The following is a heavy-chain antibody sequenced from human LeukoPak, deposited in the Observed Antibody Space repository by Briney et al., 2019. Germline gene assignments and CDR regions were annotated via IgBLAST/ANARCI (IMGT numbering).Heavy chain of an antibody. CDR1: GASVSTNNW. J-gene: IGHJ4*02. V-gene: IGHV4/OR15-8*02. Sequence: SETLSLTCVVSGASVSTNNWWTWVRQAPGKGLEWIGEVYHSGLTNYSPSLKSRVTMSIDKSKNIFSLNLTSVTAADTALYYCARGYCTGGNCYSFGYWGQGTLVTVSS. D-gene: IGHD2-8*02. CDR3: ARGYCTGGNCYSFGY. CDR2: VYHSGLT.